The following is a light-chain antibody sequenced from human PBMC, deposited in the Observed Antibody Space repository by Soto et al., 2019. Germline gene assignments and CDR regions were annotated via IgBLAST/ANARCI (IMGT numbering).Light chain of an antibody. CDR1: SSDVGDYNY. CDR2: EVS. J-gene: IGLJ2*01. V-gene: IGLV2-14*01. CDR3: SSYTRSTTRVL. Sequence: QLVLTQPASVSGSPGQSITISCTGTSSDVGDYNYVSWYQQHPGKAPKLMIYEVSGRPSGVSNRFSGSKSGNTASLTISGLQAEDEADYYCSSYTRSTTRVLFGGGTKLTVL.